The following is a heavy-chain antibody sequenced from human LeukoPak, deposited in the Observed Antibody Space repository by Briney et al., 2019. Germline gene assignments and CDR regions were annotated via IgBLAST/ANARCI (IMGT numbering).Heavy chain of an antibody. V-gene: IGHV3-20*04. CDR3: AREYYGSGSYYNVGY. Sequence: GGSLRLSCAASGFTFDDYGMSWARQAPGKGLEWVSGINWNGGRTGYADSVKGRFTISRDNAKKSLYVQMNSLRAEDTALYYCAREYYGSGSYYNVGYWGQGTLVTVSS. D-gene: IGHD3-10*01. CDR2: INWNGGRT. J-gene: IGHJ4*02. CDR1: GFTFDDYG.